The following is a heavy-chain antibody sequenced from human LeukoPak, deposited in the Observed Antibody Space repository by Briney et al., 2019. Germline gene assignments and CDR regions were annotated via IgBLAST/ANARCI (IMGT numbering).Heavy chain of an antibody. D-gene: IGHD5-18*01. CDR3: ATGHSYGYYYFDY. J-gene: IGHJ4*02. V-gene: IGHV1-18*04. CDR1: GYTFTSYG. Sequence: ASVNFSCQASGYTFTSYGISWVRQAPGQGLEWMGWINAYNGNTNYAQKLQGRVTMTTDTSTRTAYMELRSLRSDDAAVYYCATGHSYGYYYFDYWGEGTLVSVSS. CDR2: INAYNGNT.